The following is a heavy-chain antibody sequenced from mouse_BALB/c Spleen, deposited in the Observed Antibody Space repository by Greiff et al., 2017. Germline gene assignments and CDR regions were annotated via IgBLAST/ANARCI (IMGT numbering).Heavy chain of an antibody. J-gene: IGHJ3*01. V-gene: IGHV5-6-4*01. Sequence: EVHLVESGGGLVKPGGSLKLSCAASGFTFSSYTMSWVRQTPEKRLEWVATISSGGSYTYYPDSVKGRFTISRDNAKNTLYLQMSSLKSEDTAMYYCTRDQAYWGQGTLVTVSA. CDR3: TRDQAY. CDR1: GFTFSSYT. CDR2: ISSGGSYT.